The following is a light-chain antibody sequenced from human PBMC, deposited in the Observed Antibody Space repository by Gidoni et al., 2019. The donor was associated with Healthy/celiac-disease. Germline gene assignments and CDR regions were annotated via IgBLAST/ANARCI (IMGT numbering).Light chain of an antibody. CDR1: SIDFGSYDL. Sequence: QSALTQPASVSGSPGQSITISCTRTSIDFGSYDLVSWYQQHPGKAPNLMIYEVTERPSGVSNRFSGSKSGNTASLTISGLQAEDEADYYCCSYAGSSTYVFGTGTKVTVL. J-gene: IGLJ1*01. CDR3: CSYAGSSTYV. CDR2: EVT. V-gene: IGLV2-23*02.